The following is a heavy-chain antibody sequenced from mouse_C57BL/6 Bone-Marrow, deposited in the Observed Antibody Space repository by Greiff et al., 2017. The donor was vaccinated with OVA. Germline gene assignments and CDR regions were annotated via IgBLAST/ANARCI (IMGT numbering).Heavy chain of an antibody. J-gene: IGHJ4*01. CDR3: ARYGDYSDYAMDD. Sequence: EVQLQQSGPELVKPGASVQIPCKASGYTFTDYNMDWVKQSHGKSLEWIGDINPNNGGTFYNQKFKGQATFTVDNSASKAYMELRRLTSEDTAVYYCARYGDYSDYAMDDWGQGTSVTVAS. CDR2: INPNNGGT. D-gene: IGHD2-13*01. CDR1: GYTFTDYN. V-gene: IGHV1-18*01.